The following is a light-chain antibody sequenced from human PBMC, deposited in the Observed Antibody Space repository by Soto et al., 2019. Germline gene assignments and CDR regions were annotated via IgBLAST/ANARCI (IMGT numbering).Light chain of an antibody. J-gene: IGKJ2*01. CDR2: DAS. CDR3: QRFNNWALT. Sequence: EIVMTQSPATLSVSPGESATLSCRASQSVGINLAWYQQKPGQAPRLLIYDASTRATGVPARFSGGGSGTEFSLTISSLQSEDFAVYYCQRFNNWALTFGQGTKLEIK. CDR1: QSVGIN. V-gene: IGKV3-15*01.